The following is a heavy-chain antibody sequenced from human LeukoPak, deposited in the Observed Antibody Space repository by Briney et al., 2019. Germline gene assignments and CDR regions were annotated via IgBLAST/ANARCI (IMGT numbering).Heavy chain of an antibody. J-gene: IGHJ6*03. CDR3: ARRAPVDYYYYYMDV. V-gene: IGHV3-23*01. D-gene: IGHD2-15*01. CDR2: IRGGGGNT. Sequence: GGSLRLSCAASGFTFQDYGMSWVRQAPGRGLEWVASIRGGGGNTNYADSVKGRFTISRDNSKNTLYLQMNSLRADDTARYYCARRAPVDYYYYYMDVWGKGTTVTISS. CDR1: GFTFQDYG.